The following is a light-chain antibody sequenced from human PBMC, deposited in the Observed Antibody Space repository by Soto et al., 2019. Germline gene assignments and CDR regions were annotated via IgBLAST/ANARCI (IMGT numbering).Light chain of an antibody. Sequence: DIQMTQSPSSLSASVGDRVTITCRASQSISSYLNWYQQKPGKAPKLLIYAASSLQSGVPSRFSGCGSGTDFTLTISSLQPEDFATYYCQSGITFGPGTKVDIK. CDR3: QSGIT. J-gene: IGKJ3*01. V-gene: IGKV1-39*01. CDR1: QSISSY. CDR2: AAS.